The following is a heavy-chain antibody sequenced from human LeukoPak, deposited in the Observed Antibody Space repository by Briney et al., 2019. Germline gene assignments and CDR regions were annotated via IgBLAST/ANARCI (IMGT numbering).Heavy chain of an antibody. V-gene: IGHV4-39*07. D-gene: IGHD3-10*01. CDR2: IYYSGST. J-gene: IGHJ5*02. Sequence: PSETLSLTCTVSGGSISSSSYYWGWIRQPPGKGLEWIGSIYYSGSTYYNPSLKSRVTISVDTSKNQFSLKLSSVTAADTAMYYCARDHITMVRGVIIGDWFDPWGQGTLVTVSS. CDR3: ARDHITMVRGVIIGDWFDP. CDR1: GGSISSSSYY.